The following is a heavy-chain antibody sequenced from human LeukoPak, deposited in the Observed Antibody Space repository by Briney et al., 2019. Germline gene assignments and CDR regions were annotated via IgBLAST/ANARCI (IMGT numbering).Heavy chain of an antibody. CDR2: ISTGGSTK. J-gene: IGHJ4*02. Sequence: GGSLRLFCAASGFTFSSYEMNWVRQAPGKGLEWVSYISTGGSTKHYADSVKGRFTNSRDNAKNSLYLQMNSLRAEDTAVYYCARVYYGPDYWGQGTLVTVSS. CDR3: ARVYYGPDY. CDR1: GFTFSSYE. D-gene: IGHD3-10*01. V-gene: IGHV3-48*03.